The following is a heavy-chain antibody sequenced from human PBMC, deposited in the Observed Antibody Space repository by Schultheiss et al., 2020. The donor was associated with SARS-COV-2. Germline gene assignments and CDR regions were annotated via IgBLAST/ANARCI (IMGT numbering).Heavy chain of an antibody. V-gene: IGHV3-21*01. D-gene: IGHD3-3*01. J-gene: IGHJ3*02. CDR3: ARVLPRGLRFLEWLSDSLGYDAFDI. CDR1: GFTFSDYS. CDR2: VSSSSGYI. Sequence: GGSLRLSCAASGFTFSDYSMNWVRQAPGKGLEWVSSVSSSSGYIYYADSVKGRFTISRDNAKNSLYLQMNSLRAEDTAVYYCARVLPRGLRFLEWLSDSLGYDAFDIWGQGTMVTVSS.